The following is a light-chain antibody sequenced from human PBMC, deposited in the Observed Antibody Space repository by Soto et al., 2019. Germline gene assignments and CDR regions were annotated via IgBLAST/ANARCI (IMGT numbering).Light chain of an antibody. Sequence: AIQMTQSPSSLSASVGDRVIISCRASQGIGKDLGWFQQKPGKAPKLLIFAASSLQSGVPSRFSGSGSGLDFTLTISSLQPEDFATYYCLQDYSSPYTFGQGTKLEIK. V-gene: IGKV1-6*01. CDR2: AAS. CDR1: QGIGKD. CDR3: LQDYSSPYT. J-gene: IGKJ2*01.